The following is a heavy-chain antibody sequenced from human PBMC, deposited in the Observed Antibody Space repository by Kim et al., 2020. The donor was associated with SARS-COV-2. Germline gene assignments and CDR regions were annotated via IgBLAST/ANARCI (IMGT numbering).Heavy chain of an antibody. CDR2: IYYSGST. D-gene: IGHD5-18*01. CDR1: DGSISGYY. J-gene: IGHJ5*01. CDR3: ARVQGGYSYGFSPFDA. V-gene: IGHV4-59*13. Sequence: SETLSLTCSVSDGSISGYYWNWIRQAPGKELEWIGYIYYSGSTKYNPSLKSRVAISLDTSKRQFSLNVTSVTAADTAVHYCARVQGGYSYGFSPFDAWG.